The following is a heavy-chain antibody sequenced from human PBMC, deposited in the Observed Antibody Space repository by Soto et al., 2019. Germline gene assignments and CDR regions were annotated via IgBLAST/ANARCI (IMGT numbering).Heavy chain of an antibody. CDR2: ISASTRNT. V-gene: IGHV1-18*01. Sequence: QVQLVQSGGEVKKPGASVKVSCQASGYTFSDYAISWVRQAPGQGLEWMGWISASTRNTDQAQSLQGRVIMTLDTSTNTAYIELRSLRSYDTAVYYCVRCYCSVGSCYACWHFDLWGRATLVTFSS. D-gene: IGHD2-15*01. CDR3: VRCYCSVGSCYACWHFDL. J-gene: IGHJ2*01. CDR1: GYTFSDYA.